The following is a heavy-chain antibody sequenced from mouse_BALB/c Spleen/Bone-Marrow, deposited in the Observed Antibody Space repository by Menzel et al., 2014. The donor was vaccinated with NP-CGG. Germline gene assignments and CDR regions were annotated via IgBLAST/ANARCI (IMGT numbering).Heavy chain of an antibody. J-gene: IGHJ1*01. CDR1: GFNIKDTY. Sequence: VQLQQSGAELVKPGASVKLSCAASGFNIKDTYLHWVKQRPEQGLDWIGRIDPAIFTKYDPKFQGKATITADTSSNTAYLHLSSLTSEDTAVYYCASYRYGWYFDVWGAGTTVTVSS. D-gene: IGHD2-14*01. V-gene: IGHV14-3*02. CDR3: ASYRYGWYFDV. CDR2: IDPAIFT.